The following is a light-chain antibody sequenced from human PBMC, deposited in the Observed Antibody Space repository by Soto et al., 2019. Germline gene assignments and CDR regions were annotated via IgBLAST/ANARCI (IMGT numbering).Light chain of an antibody. V-gene: IGKV3-15*01. CDR2: DAS. Sequence: EVVMTQSPATLSVSPRERVTLSCRASQSVSTNLVWYQQKPGQPPKLLFYDASTRATGIPARFSGSGSGTEFTLTISSLQSEDFAVYYCQQFKIWPPWTFGQGTKVEIK. CDR3: QQFKIWPPWT. J-gene: IGKJ1*01. CDR1: QSVSTN.